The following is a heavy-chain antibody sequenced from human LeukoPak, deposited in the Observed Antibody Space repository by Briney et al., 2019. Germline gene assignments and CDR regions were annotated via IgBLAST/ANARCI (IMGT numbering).Heavy chain of an antibody. CDR1: GGSISSHY. J-gene: IGHJ5*02. CDR3: ARDHYSSSWFDP. V-gene: IGHV4-59*11. D-gene: IGHD6-13*01. CDR2: IYYSGST. Sequence: SETLSLTCTVSGGSISSHYWSWIRQSPGKGLEWIGYIYYSGSTNYNPSLKSRVTISVDTSKNQFSLKLSSVTAADTAVYYCARDHYSSSWFDPWGQGTLVTVSS.